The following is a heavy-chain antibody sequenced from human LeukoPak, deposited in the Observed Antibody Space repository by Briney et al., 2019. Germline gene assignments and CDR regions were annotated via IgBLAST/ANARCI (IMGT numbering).Heavy chain of an antibody. J-gene: IGHJ4*02. CDR3: AKLLPN. V-gene: IGHV3-33*06. CDR1: VITFSSYG. CDR2: IWYDGSNK. Sequence: GRSLRLSCAATVITFSSYGMHWVRQAPCKGLEWVAVIWYDGSNKYYADSVKGRFTISRDNSKNTLYLQMNSLRAEDTAIYYCAKLLPNWGQGTLVTVSS.